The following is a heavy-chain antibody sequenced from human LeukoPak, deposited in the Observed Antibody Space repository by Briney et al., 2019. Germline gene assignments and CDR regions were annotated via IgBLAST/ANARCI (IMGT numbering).Heavy chain of an antibody. J-gene: IGHJ4*02. D-gene: IGHD3-10*01. Sequence: PSETLSLTCAVYGGSFSGYYWSWIRQPPGKGLEWIGEINHSGSTNYNPSLKSRVTISVDTSKSQFSLKLSSVTAADTAVYYCARGLIRYYSGSGTSGNFDYWGQGTLVTVSS. CDR2: INHSGST. CDR3: ARGLIRYYSGSGTSGNFDY. V-gene: IGHV4-34*01. CDR1: GGSFSGYY.